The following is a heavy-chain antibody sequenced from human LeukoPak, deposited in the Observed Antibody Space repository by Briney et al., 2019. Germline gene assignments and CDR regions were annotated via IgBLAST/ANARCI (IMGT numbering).Heavy chain of an antibody. CDR1: GFTFSIYW. V-gene: IGHV3-74*01. CDR2: ISSEGSST. CDR3: ARGENTYIDY. Sequence: GGSLRLSCAASGFTFSIYWMHWVRQAPGKGLVWVSRISSEGSSTTYADSVKGRFTISRDNAEDTLYLQMNSLRAEDTAVYYCARGENTYIDYWGQGTLVTVSS. J-gene: IGHJ4*02. D-gene: IGHD3-16*01.